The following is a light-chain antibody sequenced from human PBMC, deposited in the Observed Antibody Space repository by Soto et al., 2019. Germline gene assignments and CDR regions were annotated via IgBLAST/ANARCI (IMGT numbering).Light chain of an antibody. CDR3: QQYDSWPPRWT. CDR1: QSVGSD. V-gene: IGKV3-15*01. CDR2: AAS. Sequence: EIVMMQSPATLSVSPGERATLSCRASQSVGSDLAWYQQKPGQAPRLLIYAASTRATGIPVRFSGSGSGTEFTLTISSLQSEDFALYYCQQYDSWPPRWTFGQGTKVEIK. J-gene: IGKJ1*01.